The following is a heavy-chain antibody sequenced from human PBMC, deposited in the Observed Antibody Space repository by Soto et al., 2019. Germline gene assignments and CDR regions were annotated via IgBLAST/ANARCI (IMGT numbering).Heavy chain of an antibody. D-gene: IGHD6-13*01. CDR3: ARGRGPGIAAAGTRYYYYGMDV. V-gene: IGHV1-8*01. J-gene: IGHJ6*02. Sequence: ASVKVSCKASGYTFTSYDINWVRQATGQGLEWMGWMNPNSGNTGYAQKFQGRVTMTRNTSISTAYMELSSLRSEDTAVYYCARGRGPGIAAAGTRYYYYGMDVWGQGTTVTVS. CDR1: GYTFTSYD. CDR2: MNPNSGNT.